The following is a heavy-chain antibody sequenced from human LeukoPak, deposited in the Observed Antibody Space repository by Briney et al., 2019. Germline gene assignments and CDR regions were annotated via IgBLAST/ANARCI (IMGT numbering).Heavy chain of an antibody. D-gene: IGHD3-22*01. CDR1: GGSISSGDYY. Sequence: KPSETLSLTCTVSGGSISSGDYYWNWIRQPPGRGLEFIAYIKNGNTYYNPSLKSRVTISVDTSKNQFSLKLSSVTAADTAVYYCARESDLYYYDSSGYDGFDIWGQGTMVTVSS. CDR3: ARESDLYYYDSSGYDGFDI. J-gene: IGHJ3*02. V-gene: IGHV4-30-4*01. CDR2: IKNGNT.